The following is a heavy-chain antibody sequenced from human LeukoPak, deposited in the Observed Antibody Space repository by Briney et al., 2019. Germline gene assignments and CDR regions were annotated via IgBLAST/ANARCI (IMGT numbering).Heavy chain of an antibody. D-gene: IGHD1-26*01. CDR3: ARDVYTGRYYLDY. V-gene: IGHV3-53*01. Sequence: GGSLRLSCAASGFTASSNYMSWVRQAPGKGLEWVSVTYSSGSTYYADSVKGRFTISRDNSKNTLDLQMNSLRAEDTAVYYCARDVYTGRYYLDYWGQGTLVTVSS. CDR2: TYSSGST. CDR1: GFTASSNY. J-gene: IGHJ4*02.